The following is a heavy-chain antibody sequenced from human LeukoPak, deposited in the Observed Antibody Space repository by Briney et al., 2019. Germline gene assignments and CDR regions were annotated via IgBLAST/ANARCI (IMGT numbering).Heavy chain of an antibody. CDR1: GYTLNSHG. D-gene: IGHD3-22*01. CDR2: ISAYIGNT. V-gene: IGHV1-18*01. CDR3: AKLLRVTMIVDDAFDL. Sequence: ASVKVSCKASGYTLNSHGISWVRQAPGQGLEWMGCISAYIGNTNYAQKFQGRVTMTTDTSTSTAYMELRSLRFDDTAVYYCAKLLRVTMIVDDAFDLWGQGTMVTVSS. J-gene: IGHJ3*01.